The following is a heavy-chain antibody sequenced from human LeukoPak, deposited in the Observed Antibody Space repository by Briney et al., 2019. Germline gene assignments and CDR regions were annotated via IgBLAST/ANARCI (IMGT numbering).Heavy chain of an antibody. CDR1: GGSISSSSYY. CDR2: IYYSGST. V-gene: IGHV4-39*07. CDR3: ARGYSYGSSYDY. Sequence: KSSETLSLTCTVSGGSISSSSYYWGWIRQPPGKGLEWIGSIYYSGSTYYNPSLKSRVTISVDTSKNQFSLKLSSVTAADTAVYYCARGYSYGSSYDYWGQGTLVTVSS. D-gene: IGHD5-18*01. J-gene: IGHJ4*02.